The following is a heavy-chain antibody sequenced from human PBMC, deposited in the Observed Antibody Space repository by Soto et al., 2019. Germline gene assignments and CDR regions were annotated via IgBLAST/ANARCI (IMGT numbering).Heavy chain of an antibody. V-gene: IGHV1-69*13. CDR3: ARFTVTTAHYYYGMDV. Sequence: SLKVSCKASGVTFSSYAISWVRQAPGQGLEWMGGIIPIFGTANYAQKFQGRVTITADESTSTAYMELSSLRSEDTAVYYCARFTVTTAHYYYGMDVWGQGTTVTVSS. D-gene: IGHD4-17*01. CDR1: GVTFSSYA. CDR2: IIPIFGTA. J-gene: IGHJ6*02.